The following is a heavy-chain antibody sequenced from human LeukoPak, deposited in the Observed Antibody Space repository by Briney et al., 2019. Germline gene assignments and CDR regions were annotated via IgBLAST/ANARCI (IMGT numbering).Heavy chain of an antibody. Sequence: ASVKVSCKTSGYTFTSHGINWLRQATGQGLEWMGWVSGYNGNTDYAQKFQGRVTMTTDRSTNTVYMELRSLRSDDTAVYYCARDRPVMITFGGVIIAAYWGQGTLVSVSS. V-gene: IGHV1-18*01. CDR2: VSGYNGNT. D-gene: IGHD3-16*02. J-gene: IGHJ4*02. CDR1: GYTFTSHG. CDR3: ARDRPVMITFGGVIIAAY.